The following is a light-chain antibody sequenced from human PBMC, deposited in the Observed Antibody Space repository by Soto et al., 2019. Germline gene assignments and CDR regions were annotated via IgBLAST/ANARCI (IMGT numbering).Light chain of an antibody. CDR3: QQYAASPIT. CDR2: DAS. Sequence: EIVLTQSPGTLSLSPGERATLSCRASQGVGRDYLAWFQQKPGQAPRLLIYDASSRATDMPDRFSGSGSGTDFTLTISRLDPEDFAVYYCQQYAASPITFGQGTRLEIK. J-gene: IGKJ5*01. V-gene: IGKV3-20*01. CDR1: QGVGRDY.